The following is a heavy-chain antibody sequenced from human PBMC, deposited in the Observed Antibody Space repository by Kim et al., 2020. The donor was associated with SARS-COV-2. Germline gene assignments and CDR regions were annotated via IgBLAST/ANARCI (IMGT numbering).Heavy chain of an antibody. V-gene: IGHV3-30*03. CDR2: NK. Sequence: NKYYAGSVKGRFTISRDNSKNTLYLQMNSLRAEDTAVYYCARDGLGGLGYWGQGTLVTVSS. D-gene: IGHD3-16*01. CDR3: ARDGLGGLGY. J-gene: IGHJ4*02.